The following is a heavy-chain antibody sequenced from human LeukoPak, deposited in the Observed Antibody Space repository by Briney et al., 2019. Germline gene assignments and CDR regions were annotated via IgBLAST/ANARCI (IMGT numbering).Heavy chain of an antibody. D-gene: IGHD3-16*01. Sequence: SVKVSCKASGGTFSSYAISWVRQAPGQGLEWMGWIIPIFGTANYAQKFQGRVAITTDESTRTAYMELSSLRSEDTAVYYCAREGTWGAFDIWGQGTMVTVSS. CDR1: GGTFSSYA. J-gene: IGHJ3*02. CDR2: IIPIFGTA. CDR3: AREGTWGAFDI. V-gene: IGHV1-69*05.